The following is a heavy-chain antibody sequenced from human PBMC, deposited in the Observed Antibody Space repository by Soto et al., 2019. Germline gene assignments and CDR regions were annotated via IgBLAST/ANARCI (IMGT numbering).Heavy chain of an antibody. CDR1: GYAFTTYG. V-gene: IGHV1-18*01. J-gene: IGHJ4*02. Sequence: QVHLVQSGAEVKKPGASVKVSCKGSGYAFTTYGITWVRQAPGQGLEWEGWISAHNGNTNYAQKLQGRVTVTRDTSTSAAHMELRRLRSDDTAVYYCARGRYGDYWGQGALVTVSS. CDR2: ISAHNGNT. CDR3: ARGRYGDY. D-gene: IGHD1-1*01.